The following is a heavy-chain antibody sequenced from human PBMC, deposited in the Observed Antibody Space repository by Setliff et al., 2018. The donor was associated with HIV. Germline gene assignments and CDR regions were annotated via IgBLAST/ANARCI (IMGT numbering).Heavy chain of an antibody. CDR3: AREIGDYYDSSGYYPPTDYYGMDV. CDR2: IIHSGGT. V-gene: IGHV4-34*12. Sequence: SETLSLTCAVYGGSFSGYYWTWIRQPPGRGLEWIGEIIHSGGTNYNRSLKSRVTISVDTSKNQFSLNLSSATAADTAVYYCAREIGDYYDSSGYYPPTDYYGMDVWGQGTTVTVSS. CDR1: GGSFSGYY. D-gene: IGHD3-22*01. J-gene: IGHJ6*02.